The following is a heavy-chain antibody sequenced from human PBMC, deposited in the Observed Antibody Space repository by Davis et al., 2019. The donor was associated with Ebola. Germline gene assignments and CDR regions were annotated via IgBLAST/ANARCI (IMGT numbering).Heavy chain of an antibody. V-gene: IGHV3-11*06. J-gene: IGHJ6*02. CDR3: AREGLYGMDV. Sequence: GESLKISCAASGFTFSDYYMSWIRQAPGKGLEWVSYISSSSSYTNYADSVKGRFTISRDNAKNSLYLQMNSLRAEDTAVYYCAREGLYGMDVWGQGTTVTVSS. CDR1: GFTFSDYY. CDR2: ISSSSSYT.